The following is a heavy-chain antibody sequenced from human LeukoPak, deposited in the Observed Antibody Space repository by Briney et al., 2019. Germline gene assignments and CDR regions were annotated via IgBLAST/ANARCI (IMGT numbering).Heavy chain of an antibody. CDR2: IWYDGSNK. V-gene: IGHV3-33*01. D-gene: IGHD3-10*01. CDR1: GFTFSNYG. Sequence: GGSLRLSCAASGFTFSNYGMHWVRPAPGKGLEWVAAIWYDGSNKYYADSVKGRFTIARDNSKNTLYLQMNSLRAEDTAVYYCARRQLVRGVISLGTRDLCGMDVWGQGTTVTVSS. CDR3: ARRQLVRGVISLGTRDLCGMDV. J-gene: IGHJ6*02.